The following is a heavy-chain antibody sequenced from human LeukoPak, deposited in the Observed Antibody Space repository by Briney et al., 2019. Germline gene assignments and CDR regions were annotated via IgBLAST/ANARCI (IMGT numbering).Heavy chain of an antibody. Sequence: SETLSLTCTVSGGSISSYYWSWIRQPPGKGLEWIGYIYYSGSTNYNPSLKSRVTISVDTSKNQFSLKLGSVTAADTAVYYCARESLAQNYYDSSGPFDYWGQGTLVTVSS. CDR2: IYYSGST. D-gene: IGHD3-22*01. CDR1: GGSISSYY. CDR3: ARESLAQNYYDSSGPFDY. J-gene: IGHJ4*02. V-gene: IGHV4-59*01.